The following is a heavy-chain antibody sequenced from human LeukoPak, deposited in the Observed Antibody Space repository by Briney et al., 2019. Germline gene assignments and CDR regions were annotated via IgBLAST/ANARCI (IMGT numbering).Heavy chain of an antibody. J-gene: IGHJ5*02. CDR2: ISSSSTYI. V-gene: IGHV3-21*01. Sequence: GGSLRLSCAASGLTFSKFWMSWVRQAPGKGLEWVSSISSSSTYIYYADSVKGRFTISRDNAKSSLYLQMNSLRADDTAVYYCARDPSRFFDWLTWGQGTLLTVSS. CDR1: GLTFSKFW. D-gene: IGHD3-9*01. CDR3: ARDPSRFFDWLT.